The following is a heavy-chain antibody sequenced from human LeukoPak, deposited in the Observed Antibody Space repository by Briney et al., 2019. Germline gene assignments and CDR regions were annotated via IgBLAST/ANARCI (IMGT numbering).Heavy chain of an antibody. V-gene: IGHV1-24*01. J-gene: IGHJ3*02. Sequence: ASVKVSCNVSGYTLTELSMHWVRQAPGKGLEWMGGFDPEDGETIYAQKFQGRVTMTEDTSTDTAYMELSSLRSEDTAVYYCATVLMVGATNDAFDIWGQGTMVTVSS. D-gene: IGHD1-26*01. CDR2: FDPEDGET. CDR1: GYTLTELS. CDR3: ATVLMVGATNDAFDI.